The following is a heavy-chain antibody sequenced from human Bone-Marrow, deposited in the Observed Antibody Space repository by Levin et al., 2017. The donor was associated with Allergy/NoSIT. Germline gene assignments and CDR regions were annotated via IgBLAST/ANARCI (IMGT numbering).Heavy chain of an antibody. D-gene: IGHD5-18*01. Sequence: GGSLRLSCAASGFTFSSYGMHWVRQAPGKGLEWVAVIWYDGSNKYYADSVKGRFTISRDNSKNTLYLQMNSLRAEDTAVYYCARDGGYSYGGYFDLWGRGTLVTVSS. CDR1: GFTFSSYG. V-gene: IGHV3-33*01. J-gene: IGHJ2*01. CDR3: ARDGGYSYGGYFDL. CDR2: IWYDGSNK.